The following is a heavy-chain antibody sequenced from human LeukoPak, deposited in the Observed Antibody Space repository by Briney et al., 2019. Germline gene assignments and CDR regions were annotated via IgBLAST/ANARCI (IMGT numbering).Heavy chain of an antibody. D-gene: IGHD1-26*01. CDR2: IKEDGREK. J-gene: IGHJ3*02. Sequence: GGSLRLSCVASRFSISSHWMTWVRQAPGKGLERVANIKEDGREKYYADSVKGRFTTSRDNAKNSLYLQMNSPRDEDTAVYYCAKTIVGSNVFDIWGQGTLVTVSS. CDR1: RFSISSHW. CDR3: AKTIVGSNVFDI. V-gene: IGHV3-7*01.